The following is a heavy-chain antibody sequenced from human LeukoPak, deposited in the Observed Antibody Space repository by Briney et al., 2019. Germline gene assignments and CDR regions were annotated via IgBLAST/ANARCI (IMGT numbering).Heavy chain of an antibody. CDR1: GFTVSSNY. Sequence: GGSLRLSCAASGFTVSSNYMSWVRQAPGKGLEWVSVIYSGGSTYYADSVKGRFTISRDNSKNTLYLQMNGLRAEDTAVYYCARGSGNYYGARYWGQGTLVTVSS. CDR2: IYSGGST. D-gene: IGHD1-26*01. CDR3: ARGSGNYYGARY. V-gene: IGHV3-53*01. J-gene: IGHJ4*02.